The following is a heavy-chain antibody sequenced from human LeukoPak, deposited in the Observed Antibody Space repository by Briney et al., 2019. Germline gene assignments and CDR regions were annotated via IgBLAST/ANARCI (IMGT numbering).Heavy chain of an antibody. CDR1: GYTFTSYE. Sequence: ASVKVSCKASGYTFTSYEINWVRQATGQGLEWMGWMNPNSGNTGYAQKCQGRVTMTRNTSISTAYMELSSLRSEDTAVYYCARGLGHYYYMDVWGKGTTVTISS. V-gene: IGHV1-8*01. J-gene: IGHJ6*03. D-gene: IGHD7-27*01. CDR2: MNPNSGNT. CDR3: ARGLGHYYYMDV.